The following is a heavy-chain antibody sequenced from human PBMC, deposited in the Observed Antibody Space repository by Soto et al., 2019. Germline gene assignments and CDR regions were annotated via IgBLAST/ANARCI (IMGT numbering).Heavy chain of an antibody. Sequence: QVQLVQSVAEMRKPGASLQLSCQTSGYPFTSYHVHWVRQAPGQGLEWLGVINPTEGRTRYSQKFQDRVNMTRDTSTSTVYMELSSLRSEDTAIYFCARGREISFGYNCFDPWGQGTLVTVSS. CDR3: ARGREISFGYNCFDP. D-gene: IGHD3-3*01. CDR1: GYPFTSYH. V-gene: IGHV1-46*01. CDR2: INPTEGRT. J-gene: IGHJ5*02.